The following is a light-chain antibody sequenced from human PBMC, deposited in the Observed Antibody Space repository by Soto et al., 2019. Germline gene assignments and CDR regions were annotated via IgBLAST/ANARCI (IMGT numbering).Light chain of an antibody. CDR1: SSDVGAYNH. CDR3: SSYTTTNPVI. Sequence: QSALTQPASVSGSPGQSIAISCTGTSSDVGAYNHVSWYQQHPGNAPKIIIYDVSDRPSGVSNRFSGSKSGNTASLTISGLQAEDEADYYCSSYTTTNPVIFGGGTQLTVL. V-gene: IGLV2-14*01. CDR2: DVS. J-gene: IGLJ2*01.